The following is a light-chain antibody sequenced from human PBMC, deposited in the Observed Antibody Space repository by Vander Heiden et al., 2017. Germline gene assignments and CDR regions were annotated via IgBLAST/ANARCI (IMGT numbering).Light chain of an antibody. J-gene: IGKJ4*01. CDR1: QSVGSW. CDR3: QQGNCTPLT. Sequence: DIQMTQSPSSLSASVGDRVTITCRASQSVGSWLAWYQQKPGKAPRLLIYKASSLLSGVPSRFTGSGSGTEFTLTITSLQPDDIATYFSQQGNCTPLTFGAGTKVEIK. V-gene: IGKV1-5*03. CDR2: KAS.